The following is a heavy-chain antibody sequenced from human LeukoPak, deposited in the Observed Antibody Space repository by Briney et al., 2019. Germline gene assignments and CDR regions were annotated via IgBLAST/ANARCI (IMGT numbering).Heavy chain of an antibody. Sequence: SETLSLTCGVSGGSIDIISYYWSWIRQPAGKGLEWIGRIYTSGSTNYNPSLKSRVTMSVDTSKNQFSLKLSSVTAADTAVYYCARDTHRYNWFDPWGQGTLVTVSS. CDR2: IYTSGST. CDR3: ARDTHRYNWFDP. V-gene: IGHV4-4*07. J-gene: IGHJ5*02. CDR1: GGSIDIISYY.